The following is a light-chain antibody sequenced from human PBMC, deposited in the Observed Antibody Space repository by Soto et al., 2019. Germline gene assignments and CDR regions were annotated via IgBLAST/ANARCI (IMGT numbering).Light chain of an antibody. V-gene: IGLV2-11*01. CDR3: CSYAGSYRV. CDR1: SSDVGGYNY. CDR2: DVS. J-gene: IGLJ1*01. Sequence: QSALTQPRSVSGYPGQSVTISCTGTSSDVGGYNYVSWYQQHPGKAPKLMIYDVSKRPSGVPDRFSGSKSGNTASLTISGLQAEDEADYYCCSYAGSYRVFGTGTKLTVL.